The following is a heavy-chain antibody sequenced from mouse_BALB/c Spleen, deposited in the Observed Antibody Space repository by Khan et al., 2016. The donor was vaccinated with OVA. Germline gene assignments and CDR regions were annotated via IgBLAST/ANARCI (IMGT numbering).Heavy chain of an antibody. J-gene: IGHJ2*01. CDR3: AKNYRYDVYFDY. CDR2: IYPYNDDT. Sequence: VQLQQSGPELVKPGASVRMSCKASGYTFTSYVIHWVKQKPGQGLEWIGYIYPYNDDTKYNEKFKGKATLTSDNSSSTAYMELSSLTSEDSAVYYCAKNYRYDVYFDYWGQGTTLTVSS. CDR1: GYTFTSYV. V-gene: IGHV1S136*01. D-gene: IGHD2-14*01.